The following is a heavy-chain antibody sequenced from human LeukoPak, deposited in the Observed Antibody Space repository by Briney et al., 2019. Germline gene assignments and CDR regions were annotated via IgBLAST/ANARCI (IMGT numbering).Heavy chain of an antibody. CDR1: EFTFSSYA. Sequence: GGALRLSCAASEFTFSSYAMSWVRQAPGKGLEWVSAISDSGGSTYYADSVKGRFTISRDNSKNTVYLQMNSLRAEDTAVYYCAKDRRACSSSSCYYRFDYWGQGTLVTVSS. CDR3: AKDRRACSSSSCYYRFDY. J-gene: IGHJ4*02. V-gene: IGHV3-23*01. D-gene: IGHD2-2*01. CDR2: ISDSGGST.